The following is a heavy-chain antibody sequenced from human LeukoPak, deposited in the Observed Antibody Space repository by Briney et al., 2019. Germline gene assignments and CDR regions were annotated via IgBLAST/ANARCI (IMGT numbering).Heavy chain of an antibody. CDR2: IYDSGST. J-gene: IGHJ4*02. CDR3: ARVVGRYCSSTSCYIDY. V-gene: IGHV4-59*02. D-gene: IGHD2-2*02. CDR1: GGSVTTYY. Sequence: SETLSLTCTVSGGSVTTYYWSWIRQPPGKGLEWIGYIYDSGSTTYNTSLKSRVTISEDTSKRQFSLKLRSVTAADTAVYYYARVVGRYCSSTSCYIDYWGQGTLVTVSS.